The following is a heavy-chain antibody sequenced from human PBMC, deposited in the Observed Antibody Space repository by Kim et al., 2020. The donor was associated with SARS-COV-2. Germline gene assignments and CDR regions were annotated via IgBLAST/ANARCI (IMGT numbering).Heavy chain of an antibody. Sequence: ASVKVSCKASGYTFTSYGINWVRQAPGQGLEWMGWINGYNGNTNYAQKFQGRVTMTTDTSTTTAYMELSSLRSDDTAVYYCARGVSPEMATVESDNCGQGNPVTASP. V-gene: IGHV1-18*04. D-gene: IGHD4-4*01. CDR1: GYTFTSYG. J-gene: IGHJ4*02. CDR3: ARGVSPEMATVESDN. CDR2: INGYNGNT.